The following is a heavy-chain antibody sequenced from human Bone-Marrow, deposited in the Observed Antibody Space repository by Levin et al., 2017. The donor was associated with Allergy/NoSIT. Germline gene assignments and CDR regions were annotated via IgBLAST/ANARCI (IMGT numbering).Heavy chain of an antibody. D-gene: IGHD6-13*01. J-gene: IGHJ4*02. Sequence: PGGSLRLSCKGSGYRFTNYWIGWVRQTPGKGLEWMGIIYPGDSDTRYSPSFQGQVTFSADKSSSTAYLQWSSLKASDTAMYYCARRGEDSISWYGDYWGQGSLVTVSS. CDR2: IYPGDSDT. CDR1: GYRFTNYW. V-gene: IGHV5-51*01. CDR3: ARRGEDSISWYGDY.